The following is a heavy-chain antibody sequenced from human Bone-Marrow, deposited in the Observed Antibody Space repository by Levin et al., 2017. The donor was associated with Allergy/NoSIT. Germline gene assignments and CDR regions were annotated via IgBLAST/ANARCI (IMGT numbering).Heavy chain of an antibody. J-gene: IGHJ5*02. V-gene: IGHV1-69*01. CDR3: ARGGSGYSYGFVGFDP. CDR1: GGTFSSYA. D-gene: IGHD5-18*01. CDR2: IIPIFGTA. Sequence: KISCKASGGTFSSYAISWVRQAPGQGLEWMGGIIPIFGTANYAQKFQGRVTITADESTSTAYMELSSLRSEDTAVYYCARGGSGYSYGFVGFDPWGQGTLVTVSS.